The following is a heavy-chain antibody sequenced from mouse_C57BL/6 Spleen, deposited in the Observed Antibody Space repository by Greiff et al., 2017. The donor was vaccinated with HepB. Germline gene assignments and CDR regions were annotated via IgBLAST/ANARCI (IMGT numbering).Heavy chain of an antibody. Sequence: VQLQQPGAELVMPGASVKLSCKASGYTFTSYWMHWVKQRPGQGLEWIGEIDPSDSYTNYNQKFKSKSTLTVDKSSSTAYMQLSSLTSEDSAVYYCARGYDYHGFAYWGQGTLVTVSA. V-gene: IGHV1-69*01. CDR1: GYTFTSYW. D-gene: IGHD2-4*01. J-gene: IGHJ3*01. CDR2: IDPSDSYT. CDR3: ARGYDYHGFAY.